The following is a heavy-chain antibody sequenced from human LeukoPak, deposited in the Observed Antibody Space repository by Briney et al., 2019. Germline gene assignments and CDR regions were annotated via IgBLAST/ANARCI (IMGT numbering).Heavy chain of an antibody. CDR3: ARADDYGDPLYYYGMDV. J-gene: IGHJ6*02. CDR2: ISGSGGST. D-gene: IGHD4-17*01. Sequence: PGGSLRLSCAASGFTFSSYAMSWVRQAPGKGLEWVSAISGSGGSTYYADSVKGRFTISRDNAKNSLYLQMNSLRAEDTAVYYCARADDYGDPLYYYGMDVWGQGTTVTVSS. CDR1: GFTFSSYA. V-gene: IGHV3-23*01.